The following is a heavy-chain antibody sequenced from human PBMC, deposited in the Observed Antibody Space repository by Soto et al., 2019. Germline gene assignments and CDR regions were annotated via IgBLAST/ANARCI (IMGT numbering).Heavy chain of an antibody. CDR1: GYSFSDYY. CDR2: INPNRGGT. J-gene: IGHJ4*02. D-gene: IGHD3-10*01. Sequence: ASVKVSCKASGYSFSDYYVHWVRQAPGQGLEWMGWINPNRGGTNLAQKFQGRVTLTRDTSITTAYMEITRLRPGDTAIYYCARRESYGSGSYSLDSWGQGTPVTVSS. CDR3: ARRESYGSGSYSLDS. V-gene: IGHV1-2*02.